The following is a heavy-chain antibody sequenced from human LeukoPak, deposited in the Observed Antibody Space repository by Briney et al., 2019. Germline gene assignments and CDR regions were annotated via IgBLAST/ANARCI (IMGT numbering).Heavy chain of an antibody. Sequence: GASVKVSCKASGYTFTSYYMHWVRQAPGQGLEWMGRIIPILGIANYAQKFQGRVTITADKSTSTAYMELSSLRSEDTAVYYCARPRGGSSGSFDYWGQGTLVTVSS. CDR1: GYTFTSYY. V-gene: IGHV1-69*02. CDR3: ARPRGGSSGSFDY. J-gene: IGHJ4*02. CDR2: IIPILGIA. D-gene: IGHD3-22*01.